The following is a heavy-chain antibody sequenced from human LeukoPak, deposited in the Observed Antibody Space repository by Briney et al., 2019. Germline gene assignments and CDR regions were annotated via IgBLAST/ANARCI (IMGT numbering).Heavy chain of an antibody. D-gene: IGHD4-11*01. CDR1: GFTFSSYA. J-gene: IGHJ5*02. CDR3: ASRATVTTDRFWFDP. V-gene: IGHV3-23*01. Sequence: EGSLRLSCATSGFTFSSYAMSWVRQAPGKGLEWVSAISGSGGSTYYADSVKGRFTISRDNSKNTLYLQMNSLRAEDTAVYYCASRATVTTDRFWFDPWGQGTLVTVSS. CDR2: ISGSGGST.